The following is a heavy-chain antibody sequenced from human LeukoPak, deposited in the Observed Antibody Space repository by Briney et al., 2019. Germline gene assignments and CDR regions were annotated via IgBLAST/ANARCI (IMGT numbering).Heavy chain of an antibody. CDR1: GFTFSSYA. V-gene: IGHV3-64D*06. D-gene: IGHD5-24*01. CDR2: ISSNGGGT. CDR3: VSRDGYNYNY. Sequence: GGSLRLSCSASGFTFSSYAMHWVRQAPGKGLEYVSAISSNGGGTYYADSVKGRFTISRDNSKNTLNLQMTSLRPDDTALYYCVSRDGYNYNYWGQGTLVTASS. J-gene: IGHJ4*02.